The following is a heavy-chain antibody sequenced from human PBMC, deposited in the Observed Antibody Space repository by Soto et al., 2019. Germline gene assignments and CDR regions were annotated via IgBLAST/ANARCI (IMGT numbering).Heavy chain of an antibody. CDR2: IFSNDQK. Sequence: SGPTLVNPTETLTLTCTVSGFSLSIAKMGVSWVRQPPGKAPEWLAHIFSNDQKSYSTSLKSRLTISKDTSKSQVVLTMTNMDPVDTATYYCARKHSSSWYLDPDFDFWGQGMLVTVS. CDR1: GFSLSIAKMG. J-gene: IGHJ4*02. CDR3: ARKHSSSWYLDPDFDF. D-gene: IGHD6-13*01. V-gene: IGHV2-26*01.